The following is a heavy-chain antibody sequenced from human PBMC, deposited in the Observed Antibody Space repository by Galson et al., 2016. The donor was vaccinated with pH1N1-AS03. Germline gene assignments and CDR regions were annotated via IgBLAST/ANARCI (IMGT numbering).Heavy chain of an antibody. CDR1: GFTFSSYW. CDR3: ARAGIASSYYHDYYLDV. Sequence: SLRLSCAASGFTFSSYWMSWVRQAPGKGLEWVANIKEAGSEKNYVHSVKGRFTISRDNRKNSMYLQMNSLRAEDTAVYFCARAGIASSYYHDYYLDVWGKGATVTVSS. D-gene: IGHD6-13*01. CDR2: IKEAGSEK. J-gene: IGHJ6*03. V-gene: IGHV3-7*04.